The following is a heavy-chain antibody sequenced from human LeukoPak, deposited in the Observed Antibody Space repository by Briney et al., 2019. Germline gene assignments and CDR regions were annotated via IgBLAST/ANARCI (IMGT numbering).Heavy chain of an antibody. CDR3: ARVSDGYCSSTSCYADY. D-gene: IGHD2-2*01. V-gene: IGHV3-21*01. CDR1: GFTFSSYS. J-gene: IGHJ4*02. CDR2: ISSSSSYI. Sequence: GGSLRLSCAASGFTFSSYSMNWVRQAPGKGLEWVSSISSSSSYIYYADSVKGRFTISRDNAKNSLYLQMNSLRAEDTAVYYCARVSDGYCSSTSCYADYWGQGTLVTVSS.